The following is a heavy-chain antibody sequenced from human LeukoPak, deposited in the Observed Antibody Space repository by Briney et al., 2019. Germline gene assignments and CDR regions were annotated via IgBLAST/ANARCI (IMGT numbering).Heavy chain of an antibody. V-gene: IGHV4-4*07. Sequence: SETLSLTCTVSGGSISSYSWTWIRQPAGKGLEWIGRIYSSGSTKYNPSLKSRVTMSVDTSKNQFSLKLSSVTAADTAVYYCARYCSGGSCYGYYYMAVWGKGTTVTVSS. CDR3: ARYCSGGSCYGYYYMAV. J-gene: IGHJ6*03. CDR1: GGSISSYS. D-gene: IGHD2-15*01. CDR2: IYSSGST.